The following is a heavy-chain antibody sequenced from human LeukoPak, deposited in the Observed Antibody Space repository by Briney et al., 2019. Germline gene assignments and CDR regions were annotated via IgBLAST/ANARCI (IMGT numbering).Heavy chain of an antibody. Sequence: GGSLRLSCAASGFTFSSYAMHWVRQAPGKGLEWVSVIYSGGSTYYADSVKGRFTISRDNSKNTLYLQMNSLRAEDTAVYYCARDTPVTARDYYYYYGMDVWGQGTTVTVSS. D-gene: IGHD4-17*01. CDR2: IYSGGST. V-gene: IGHV3-66*01. CDR1: GFTFSSYA. J-gene: IGHJ6*02. CDR3: ARDTPVTARDYYYYYGMDV.